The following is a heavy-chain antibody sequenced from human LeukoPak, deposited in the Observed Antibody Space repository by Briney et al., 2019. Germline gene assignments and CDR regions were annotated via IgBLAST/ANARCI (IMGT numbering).Heavy chain of an antibody. Sequence: GGSLRLSCAASGFTFSSYGMHWVRQAPGKGLEWVAFIRYDGSNKYYADSVKGRFTISRDNSKNTLYLQMNSLRAEDTAVYYCATLPDCSSTSCPLPQGVWGQGTLVTVSS. D-gene: IGHD2-2*01. CDR1: GFTFSSYG. V-gene: IGHV3-30*02. CDR2: IRYDGSNK. CDR3: ATLPDCSSTSCPLPQGV. J-gene: IGHJ4*02.